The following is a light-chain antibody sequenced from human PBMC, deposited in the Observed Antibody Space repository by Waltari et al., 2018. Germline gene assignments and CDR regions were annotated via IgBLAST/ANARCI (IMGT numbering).Light chain of an antibody. CDR3: CSYAGSSVSV. CDR2: DVN. V-gene: IGLV2-23*02. CDR1: SSDDGQYTL. J-gene: IGLJ3*02. Sequence: QSALTQTATVYGSPGQSITIPCTGTSSDDGQYTLVSWYQQHPGEAPKLIIYDVNKRPLGVSNRFSGSKSGNTASLTISGLQAADEADYYCCSYAGSSVSVFGGGTKVTVL.